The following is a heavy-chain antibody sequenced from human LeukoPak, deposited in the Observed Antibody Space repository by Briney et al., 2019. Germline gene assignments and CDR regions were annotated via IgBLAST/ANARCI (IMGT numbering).Heavy chain of an antibody. Sequence: SETLSLTCTVSGGSISSYYWSWIRQPPGKGLEWIGYIYYSGSTNYNPSLKSRVTISVDTSKNQFSLKLSSVTAADTAVYYCARALNDYGGNYYYYYMDVWGKGTTVTVSS. V-gene: IGHV4-59*08. CDR2: IYYSGST. CDR1: GGSISSYY. CDR3: ARALNDYGGNYYYYYMDV. J-gene: IGHJ6*03. D-gene: IGHD4-23*01.